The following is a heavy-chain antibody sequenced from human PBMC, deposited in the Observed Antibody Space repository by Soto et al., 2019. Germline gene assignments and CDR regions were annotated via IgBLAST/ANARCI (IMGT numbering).Heavy chain of an antibody. D-gene: IGHD3-3*01. CDR1: GGSFSGYY. V-gene: IGHV4-34*01. CDR2: INHSGST. Sequence: ETLSLTCAVYGGSFSGYYWSWIRQPPGKGLEWIGEINHSGSTNYNPSLKSRVTISVDTSKNQFSLKLSSVTAADTAVYYCARVEYYDFWSGYSQHKTIYYGMDVWGQGTTVTVSS. J-gene: IGHJ6*02. CDR3: ARVEYYDFWSGYSQHKTIYYGMDV.